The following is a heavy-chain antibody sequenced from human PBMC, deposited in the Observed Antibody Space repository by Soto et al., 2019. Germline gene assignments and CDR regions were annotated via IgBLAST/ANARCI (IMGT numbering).Heavy chain of an antibody. Sequence: EVQLLESGGDLVQTGGSLRLSCAASGFTFSDYVMSWVRQAPGKGLEWVSTISGSSGSTYYADSVKGRFTISRDNSKNTLYLQMNSLRAEDTAVYYCAKMSKWELENYWGQGTLVTVSS. CDR3: AKMSKWELENY. D-gene: IGHD1-26*01. CDR1: GFTFSDYV. J-gene: IGHJ4*02. V-gene: IGHV3-23*01. CDR2: ISGSSGST.